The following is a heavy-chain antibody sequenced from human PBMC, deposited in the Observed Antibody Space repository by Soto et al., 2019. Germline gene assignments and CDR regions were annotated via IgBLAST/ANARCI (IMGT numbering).Heavy chain of an antibody. V-gene: IGHV4-4*02. CDR2: IYDSGNT. D-gene: IGHD7-27*01. Sequence: PSETLSLTCGVSGDSITTYKWWTWVRQTPGKGLEWIGEIYDSGNTRYNPSLKGRVTISKDTSKNELSLKLNSVTVADTAVYYCATCQLGEYYYAMDIWGQGTTVTVSS. CDR3: ATCQLGEYYYAMDI. J-gene: IGHJ6*02. CDR1: GDSITTYKW.